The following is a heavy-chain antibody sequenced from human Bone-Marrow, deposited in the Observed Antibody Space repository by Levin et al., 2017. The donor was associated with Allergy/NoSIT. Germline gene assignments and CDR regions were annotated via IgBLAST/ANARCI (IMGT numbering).Heavy chain of an antibody. CDR2: IIPILGIA. Sequence: KISCKASGGTLNTYAINWVRQAPGQGLEWMGRIIPILGIANYAQNFQGRVTITADKSTSIAYMELNSLRSEDTAVYYCARDPEGDQLPLLGGWGQGTMVTVSS. CDR1: GGTLNTYA. V-gene: IGHV1-69*04. CDR3: ARDPEGDQLPLLGG. D-gene: IGHD2-2*01. J-gene: IGHJ3*01.